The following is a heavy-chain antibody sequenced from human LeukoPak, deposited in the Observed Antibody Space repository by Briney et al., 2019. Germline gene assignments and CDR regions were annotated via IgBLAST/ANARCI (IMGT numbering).Heavy chain of an antibody. D-gene: IGHD1-26*01. V-gene: IGHV1-24*01. Sequence: ASVKVSCKVSGYTLTELSMHWVRQAPGKGLEWMGGFYPEDGETIYAQKFQGGVTMTEDTSTDTAYMELSSLRSEDTAVYYCAVVVGATTAFDYWGQGTLVTVSS. CDR3: AVVVGATTAFDY. CDR1: GYTLTELS. J-gene: IGHJ4*02. CDR2: FYPEDGET.